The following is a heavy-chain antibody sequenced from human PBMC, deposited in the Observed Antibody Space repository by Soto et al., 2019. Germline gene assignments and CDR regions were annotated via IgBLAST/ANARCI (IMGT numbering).Heavy chain of an antibody. V-gene: IGHV3-23*01. CDR3: AKDRYLDHDSRGYLFDN. D-gene: IGHD3-22*01. Sequence: EVQLLESGGDLIQPGGSLRLSCAASGFTFNIYAMTWVRQAPGKGLEWVSAISRYGDITYYADSVEGRFSISRDNSKNTLYLQMNSPCAEDTAVYYCAKDRYLDHDSRGYLFDNWGQGTLVTVSS. CDR1: GFTFNIYA. J-gene: IGHJ4*02. CDR2: ISRYGDIT.